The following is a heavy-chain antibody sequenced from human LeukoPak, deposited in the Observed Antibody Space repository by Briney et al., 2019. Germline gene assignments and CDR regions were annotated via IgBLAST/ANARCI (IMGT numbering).Heavy chain of an antibody. CDR3: ARDLEFYHVLSGYYVPSFDS. CDR2: IIPIFGTA. D-gene: IGHD3-9*01. V-gene: IGHV1-69*13. J-gene: IGHJ4*02. Sequence: GASVKVSCKASRGTFSSYAISWVRQAPGQGLEWMGGIIPIFGTANYAQKFQGRVTITADESTSTAYMELSSLRSEDTAVYYCARDLEFYHVLSGYYVPSFDSWGQGALVTVSS. CDR1: RGTFSSYA.